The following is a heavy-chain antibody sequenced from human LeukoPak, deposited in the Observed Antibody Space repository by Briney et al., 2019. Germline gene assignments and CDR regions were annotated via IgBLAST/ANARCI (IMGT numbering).Heavy chain of an antibody. D-gene: IGHD3-22*01. CDR2: MNPNSGNT. V-gene: IGHV1-8*01. Sequence: GASVKVSCKASGYTLTSYDINWVRQATGQGLEWKGWMNPNSGNTGYAQKFQGRVTMTRNTSISTAYMELSSLRSEDTAVYYCARGGLYDSSGYYKVWGQGTLVTVSS. CDR3: ARGGLYDSSGYYKV. J-gene: IGHJ4*02. CDR1: GYTLTSYD.